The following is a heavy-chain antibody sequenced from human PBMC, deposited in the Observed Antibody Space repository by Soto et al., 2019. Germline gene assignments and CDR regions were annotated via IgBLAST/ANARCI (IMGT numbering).Heavy chain of an antibody. J-gene: IGHJ4*02. Sequence: EVQLVESGGGLVKPGGSLRLSCAASGFTFSNAWMSWVRQAPGKGLEWVGRIKRKTGGETTDYATPVKGRFTISRDDSNNTLCLQMNSLQIEDTAMYFCTSTPPVYCGGDCSSYYFDYWGQGTLVTVSS. CDR3: TSTPPVYCGGDCSSYYFDY. CDR1: GFTFSNAW. CDR2: IKRKTGGETT. V-gene: IGHV3-15*01. D-gene: IGHD2-21*02.